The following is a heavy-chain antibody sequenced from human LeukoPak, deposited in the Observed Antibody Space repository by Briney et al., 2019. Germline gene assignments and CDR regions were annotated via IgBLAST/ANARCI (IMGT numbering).Heavy chain of an antibody. CDR3: AKVPTPYYYDSSGYYHGYY. Sequence: GGSLRLSCAASGFTFSSYAMSWVRQAPGKGLEWVSAISGSGGSTYYADSVKGRFTISRDNSKNTPYLQMNSLRAEDTAVYYCAKVPTPYYYDSSGYYHGYYWGQGTLVTVSS. V-gene: IGHV3-23*01. CDR2: ISGSGGST. J-gene: IGHJ4*02. CDR1: GFTFSSYA. D-gene: IGHD3-22*01.